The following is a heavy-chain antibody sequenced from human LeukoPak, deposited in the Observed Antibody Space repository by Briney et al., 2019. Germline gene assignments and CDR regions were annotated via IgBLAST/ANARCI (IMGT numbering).Heavy chain of an antibody. Sequence: SETLYLTCTVSGNSVSGYYWTWIRQPPGKGLEWIGYLYYSGSTNYNPSLKSRVTISVDTSKNQFSLKLTSVTAADTAVYFCARGVNNYGYGFYFDYWGQGTLVTISS. CDR2: LYYSGST. CDR3: ARGVNNYGYGFYFDY. D-gene: IGHD5-18*01. CDR1: GNSVSGYY. V-gene: IGHV4-59*02. J-gene: IGHJ4*02.